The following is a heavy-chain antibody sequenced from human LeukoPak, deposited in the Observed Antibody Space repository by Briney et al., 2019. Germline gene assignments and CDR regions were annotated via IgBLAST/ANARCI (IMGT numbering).Heavy chain of an antibody. CDR3: AIQGKYYYDSSGYYFDY. CDR2: ISYDGSNK. J-gene: IGHJ4*02. D-gene: IGHD3-22*01. CDR1: GFTFSSYA. Sequence: GGSLRLSCAASGFTFSSYAMHWVRQAPGKGLEWVAVISYDGSNKYYADSVKGRFTTSRDNSKNTLYLQMNSLRAEDTAVYYCAIQGKYYYDSSGYYFDYWGQGTLVTVSS. V-gene: IGHV3-30-3*01.